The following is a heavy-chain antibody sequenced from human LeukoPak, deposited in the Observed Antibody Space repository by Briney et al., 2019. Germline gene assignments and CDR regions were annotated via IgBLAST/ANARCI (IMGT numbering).Heavy chain of an antibody. CDR2: ISWNSGSI. V-gene: IGHV3-9*01. J-gene: IGHJ6*02. CDR1: GFTFDDYA. Sequence: GRSMRLSCAASGFTFDDYAMHWVRQAPGKGLEWVSGISWNSGSIGYADSVKGRFTISRDNAKNSLYLQMNSLRAEDTALYCCAGDYYYYGMDVWGQGTTVTVSS. CDR3: AGDYYYYGMDV.